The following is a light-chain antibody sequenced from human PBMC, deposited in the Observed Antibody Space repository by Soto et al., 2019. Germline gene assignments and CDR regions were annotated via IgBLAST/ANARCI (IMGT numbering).Light chain of an antibody. CDR2: DAS. J-gene: IGKJ1*01. CDR3: QQRSNWRT. CDR1: QSVSSY. V-gene: IGKV3-11*01. Sequence: IVLTQSPGTLSLSPGERATLSCRASQSVSSYLAWYQQKPGQAPRLLTYDASSSATGIPARFSGSGSGTDFTLTISSLEPEDFAVYYCQQRSNWRTFGQGTKVDIK.